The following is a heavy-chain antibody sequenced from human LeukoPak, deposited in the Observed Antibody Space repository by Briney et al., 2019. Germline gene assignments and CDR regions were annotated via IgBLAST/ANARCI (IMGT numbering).Heavy chain of an antibody. D-gene: IGHD2-2*02. J-gene: IGHJ6*03. CDR1: GASISSYY. CDR3: ASGPGYCSGTTCHNYYYTDV. CDR2: VYYSGST. V-gene: IGHV4-59*01. Sequence: SETLSLTCTVSGASISSYYWSWIRQPPGKGLECIGYVYYSGSTNYNPSLKSRVTISVDTSKNQFSLKLSSVTAADTALYYRASGPGYCSGTTCHNYYYTDVWGKGTTVTVSS.